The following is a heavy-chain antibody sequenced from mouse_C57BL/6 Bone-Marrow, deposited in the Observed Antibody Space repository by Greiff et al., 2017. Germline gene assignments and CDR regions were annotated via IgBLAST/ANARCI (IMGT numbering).Heavy chain of an antibody. CDR3: ARGGYENYYYGTLYAMDY. D-gene: IGHD1-1*01. CDR1: GYTFTDHT. CDR2: IYPRDGST. J-gene: IGHJ4*01. V-gene: IGHV1-78*01. Sequence: QVQLQQSDAELVKPGASVKISCKVSGYTFTDHTIHWMKQRPEQGLEWIGYIYPRDGSTKYNEKFKGKATLTADKSSSTAYMQLNSLTSEDSAVYFCARGGYENYYYGTLYAMDYWGQGTSVTVSS.